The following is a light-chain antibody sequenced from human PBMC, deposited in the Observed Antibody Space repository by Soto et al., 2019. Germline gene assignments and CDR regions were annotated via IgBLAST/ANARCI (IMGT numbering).Light chain of an antibody. CDR1: QSVSSTF. J-gene: IGKJ2*01. V-gene: IGKV3-20*01. CDR2: GAS. CDR3: PQYGRSLYT. Sequence: IVLTQSPGTLSLSPGERATLSCRASQSVSSTFLAWYQQKPGQAPRLLIYGASTRATGIPDRFIGSRSGTDLTLTTSRLEPEDFAAYYWPQYGRSLYTFGPGTKLEIK.